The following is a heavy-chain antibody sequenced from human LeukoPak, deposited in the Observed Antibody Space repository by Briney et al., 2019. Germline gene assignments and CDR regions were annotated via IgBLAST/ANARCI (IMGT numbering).Heavy chain of an antibody. J-gene: IGHJ4*02. V-gene: IGHV3-7*04. CDR2: IKQDGSEK. Sequence: GGSLRLSCVASGFTFSSYWMTWVRQAPGKGLVWVANIKQDGSEKYYVDFVKGRFTISRDNAKNSLYLQMNSLRTEDTAVYYCARRTGDYWGQGTLVTVSS. D-gene: IGHD1-14*01. CDR3: ARRTGDY. CDR1: GFTFSSYW.